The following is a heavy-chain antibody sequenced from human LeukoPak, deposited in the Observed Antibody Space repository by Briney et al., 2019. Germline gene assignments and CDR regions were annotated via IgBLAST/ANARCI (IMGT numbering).Heavy chain of an antibody. D-gene: IGHD1-1*01. J-gene: IGHJ3*02. CDR1: GGSISSYY. Sequence: SETLSLTCTVSGGSISSYYWSWIRQPAGKGLEWIGRIYTSGSTNYNPSLKSRVTMSVDTSKNQFSLKLSSVTAADTAVYYCARQLDPRYDDAFDIWGQGTMVTVSS. CDR3: ARQLDPRYDDAFDI. V-gene: IGHV4-4*07. CDR2: IYTSGST.